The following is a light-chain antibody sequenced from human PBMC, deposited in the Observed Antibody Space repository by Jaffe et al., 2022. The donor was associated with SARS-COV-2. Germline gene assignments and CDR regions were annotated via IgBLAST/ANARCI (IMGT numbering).Light chain of an antibody. CDR2: RAS. V-gene: IGKV4-1*01. CDR1: QSVLSSSNNENF. J-gene: IGKJ4*01. CDR3: QQYYSAPIT. Sequence: DIVMTQSPDSLAVSLGERATINCKSSQSVLSSSNNENFLAWFQHKAGLPPRLLIYRASTRGSGVPDRFSGSGSGTDFTLTISSLQAEDVAVYYCQQYYSAPITFGGGTKVEIK.